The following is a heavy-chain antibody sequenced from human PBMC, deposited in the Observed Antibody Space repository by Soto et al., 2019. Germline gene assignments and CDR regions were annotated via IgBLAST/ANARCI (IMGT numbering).Heavy chain of an antibody. J-gene: IGHJ2*01. CDR2: ISYDGSNK. Sequence: PGGSLRLSCAASGFTFSSYGMHWVRQAPGKGLEWVAVISYDGSNKYYADSVKGRFTISRDNSKNTLYLQMNSLRAEDTAVYYCAKAPYGSGLYRYFDLWGRGTLVTVSS. CDR3: AKAPYGSGLYRYFDL. D-gene: IGHD3-10*01. V-gene: IGHV3-30*18. CDR1: GFTFSSYG.